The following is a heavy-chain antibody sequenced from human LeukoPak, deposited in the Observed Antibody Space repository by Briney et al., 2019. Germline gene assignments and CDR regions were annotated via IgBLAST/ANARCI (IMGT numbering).Heavy chain of an antibody. CDR2: IYRGGNT. D-gene: IGHD1-1*01. CDR3: ARDRGGTRGDAFDL. CDR1: GGSISSFKW. J-gene: IGHJ3*01. Sequence: SGTLSLTCAVSGGSISSFKWWSWVRQSPNKGLEWIAEIYRGGNTHYNPSLKSRVTISLDKSKNQFSLELTSVTAADTAMYYCARDRGGTRGDAFDLWGQGTTVTVSS. V-gene: IGHV4-4*02.